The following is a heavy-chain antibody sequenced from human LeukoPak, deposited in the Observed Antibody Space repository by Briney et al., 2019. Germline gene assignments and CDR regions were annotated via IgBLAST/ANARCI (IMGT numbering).Heavy chain of an antibody. D-gene: IGHD6-25*01. V-gene: IGHV3-23*01. J-gene: IGHJ3*02. CDR1: GFTFSSYA. CDR2: ISGSGGST. Sequence: GGSLRLSCAASGFTFSSYAMSWVHQAPGKGLEWVSAISGSGGSTYYADSVKGRFTISRDNSKNTLYLQMNSLRAEDTAVYYCAKDSAAWRTPNAFDIWGQGTMVTVSS. CDR3: AKDSAAWRTPNAFDI.